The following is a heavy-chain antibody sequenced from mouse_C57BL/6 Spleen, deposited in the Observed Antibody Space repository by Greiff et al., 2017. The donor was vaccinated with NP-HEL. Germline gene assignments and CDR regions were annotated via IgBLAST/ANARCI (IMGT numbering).Heavy chain of an antibody. Sequence: VQLQQSGGGLVKPGGSLKLSCAASGFTFSDYGMHWVRQAPEKGLEWVAYISSGSSTIYYADTVKGRFTISRDNAKNTLFLQMTSLRSEDTAMYYCARDRDYAMDYWGQGTSVTVSS. J-gene: IGHJ4*01. CDR1: GFTFSDYG. V-gene: IGHV5-17*01. CDR3: ARDRDYAMDY. CDR2: ISSGSSTI.